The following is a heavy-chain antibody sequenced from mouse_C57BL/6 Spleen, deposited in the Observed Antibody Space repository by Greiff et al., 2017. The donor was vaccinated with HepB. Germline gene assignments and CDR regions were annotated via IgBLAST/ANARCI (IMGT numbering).Heavy chain of an antibody. V-gene: IGHV1-22*01. Sequence: EVKLMESGPELVKPGASVKMSCKASGYTFTDYNMHWVKQSHGKSLEWIGYINPNNGGTSYNQKFKGKATLTVNKSSSTAYMELRSLTSEDSAVYYCARATIYYDYVFAYWGQGTLVTVSA. J-gene: IGHJ3*01. CDR1: GYTFTDYN. CDR2: INPNNGGT. D-gene: IGHD2-4*01. CDR3: ARATIYYDYVFAY.